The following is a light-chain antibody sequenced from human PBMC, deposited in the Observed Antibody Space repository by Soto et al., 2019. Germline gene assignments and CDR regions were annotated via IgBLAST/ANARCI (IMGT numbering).Light chain of an antibody. CDR3: SSYTSSSFYV. J-gene: IGLJ1*01. CDR1: SSDVGGYNY. Sequence: QSALTQPASVSGSPGQSITISCTGTSSDVGGYNYVSWYQQHPGKAPKLMIYDVSNRPSGVSNRFSGSKSGNTASLTISGIQAADEADYYCSSYTSSSFYVFGTGTKLTVL. CDR2: DVS. V-gene: IGLV2-14*01.